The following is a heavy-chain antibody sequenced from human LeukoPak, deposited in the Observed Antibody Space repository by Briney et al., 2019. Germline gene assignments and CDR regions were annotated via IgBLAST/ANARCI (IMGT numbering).Heavy chain of an antibody. V-gene: IGHV3-23*01. Sequence: PGGSLRVSCAASGFTFSSYAMSWVRQAPGKGREWVSAISGSGGSTYYADSVKGRFTISRDNSKNTLYLQMNSLRAEDTAVYYCAKGYCSSTSCSHYYYYYYMDVWGKGTTVTVSS. CDR1: GFTFSSYA. J-gene: IGHJ6*03. D-gene: IGHD2-2*01. CDR2: ISGSGGST. CDR3: AKGYCSSTSCSHYYYYYYMDV.